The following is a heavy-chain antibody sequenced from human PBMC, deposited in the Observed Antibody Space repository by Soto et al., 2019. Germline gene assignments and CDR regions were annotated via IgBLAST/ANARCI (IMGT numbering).Heavy chain of an antibody. V-gene: IGHV3-23*01. CDR1: GFTFSSYA. D-gene: IGHD3-3*01. CDR3: AKGAYYDFSEEYYYYYYYMDV. CDR2: ISGSGGST. Sequence: PGGSLRLSCAASGFTFSSYAMSWVRQAPGKGLEWVSAISGSGGSTYYADSVKGRFTISRDNSKNTLYLQMNSLRAEDTAVYYCAKGAYYDFSEEYYYYYYYMDVWGKGTTVTVSS. J-gene: IGHJ6*03.